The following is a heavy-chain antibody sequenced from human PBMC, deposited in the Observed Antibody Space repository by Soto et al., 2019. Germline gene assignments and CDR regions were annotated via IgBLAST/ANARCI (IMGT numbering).Heavy chain of an antibody. D-gene: IGHD2-2*01. J-gene: IGHJ3*02. V-gene: IGHV3-53*04. Sequence: EVQLVESGGGLVQPGGSLRLSCAASGFTVSSNYMSWVRQAPGKGLEWVSVIYSGGSTYYADSVKDRFTISSHNSKNTLYLQINSRRAADTAVYYCARIVFGYQLGRKRENAFDIWGQGTMVTVSS. CDR3: ARIVFGYQLGRKRENAFDI. CDR1: GFTVSSNY. CDR2: IYSGGST.